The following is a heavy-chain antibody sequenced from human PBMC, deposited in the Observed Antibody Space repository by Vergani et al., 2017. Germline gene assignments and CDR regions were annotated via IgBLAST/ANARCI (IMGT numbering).Heavy chain of an antibody. Sequence: QVQLQEWGPGLVKPSQTLSLTCTVSGGSISSNNNYWSWIRQPAGKGLEWIGRINTSGSTNYNLSLKSRVTMSEDKSKNRFSLNLTSVTAADTAVYCCARGRCLGGSCYKPLFDYWGQGSLVTVSS. CDR3: ARGRCLGGSCYKPLFDY. CDR1: GGSISSNNNY. J-gene: IGHJ4*02. V-gene: IGHV4-61*02. D-gene: IGHD2-15*01. CDR2: INTSGST.